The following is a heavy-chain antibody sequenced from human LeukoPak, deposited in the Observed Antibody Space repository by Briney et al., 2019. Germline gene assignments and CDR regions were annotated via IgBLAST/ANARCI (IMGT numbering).Heavy chain of an antibody. CDR2: LYYSGPI. V-gene: IGHV4-38-2*02. Sequence: KPSETLSLTCTVSGYSISSGYYWGWIRQPPGKGLEWIGSLYYSGPICYNPSLKSRVTISGDTSKNQFSLKLTSVTAADTAVYYCAKGSWEWVFPSWFDPWGQGTLVTVSS. J-gene: IGHJ5*02. D-gene: IGHD3-3*01. CDR3: AKGSWEWVFPSWFDP. CDR1: GYSISSGYY.